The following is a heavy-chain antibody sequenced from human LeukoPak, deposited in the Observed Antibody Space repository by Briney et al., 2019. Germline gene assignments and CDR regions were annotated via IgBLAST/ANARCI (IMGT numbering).Heavy chain of an antibody. Sequence: GGSLRLSCAVSGLTFSSSWMDWVRQAPGKGLEWVASINPEGSEKYSADSVKGRFTISRDNAKTSLYLQMDSLRVEDTAFYYCARDLAYSRLDYWGQGMLVTVSS. D-gene: IGHD5-18*01. CDR3: ARDLAYSRLDY. J-gene: IGHJ4*02. V-gene: IGHV3-7*01. CDR2: INPEGSEK. CDR1: GLTFSSSW.